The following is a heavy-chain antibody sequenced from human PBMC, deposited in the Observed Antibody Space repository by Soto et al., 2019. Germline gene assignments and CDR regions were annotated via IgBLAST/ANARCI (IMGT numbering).Heavy chain of an antibody. J-gene: IGHJ4*02. D-gene: IGHD1-26*01. CDR1: GYTFSTYA. CDR2: FNGGNGNI. V-gene: IGHV1-3*05. CDR3: ARHHVQGGRLDY. Sequence: QVQLVQSGAEERKPGASVKVSCKAFGYTFSTYAIHWVRRAPGQGLEWMGWFNGGNGNIKYSQKFEGRVTITSNTDPTTAYMRLKSLTSKDTAVYDGARHHVQGGRLDYWGKGTLVSVSS.